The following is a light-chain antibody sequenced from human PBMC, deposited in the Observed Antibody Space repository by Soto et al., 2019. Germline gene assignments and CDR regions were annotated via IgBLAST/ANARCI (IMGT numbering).Light chain of an antibody. CDR2: DAS. CDR1: QSISSW. V-gene: IGKV1-5*01. Sequence: DILITPFPSTPSASVGDKITTTFRASQSISSWLAWYQQKPGKAPKLLIYDASSLESGVPSRFSGSGSGTEFTLTISSLQPDDFATYYCQQYNSYWTFGQGTKVDIK. CDR3: QQYNSYWT. J-gene: IGKJ1*01.